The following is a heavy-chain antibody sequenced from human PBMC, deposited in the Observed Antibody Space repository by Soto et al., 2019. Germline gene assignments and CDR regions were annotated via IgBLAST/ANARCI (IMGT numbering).Heavy chain of an antibody. CDR1: GYDFTTCG. CDR2: ISAHNGNT. D-gene: IGHD1-1*01. V-gene: IGHV1-18*01. Sequence: QVHLVQSGAEEKKLGASVKVSCKGSGYDFTTCGITWVRQAPGQGLEWMAWISAHNGNTDYAQKLQGRVTVTRDTSTSTAYMELRSLRSDDTAVYYCARGRYGDYWGQGALVTVSS. CDR3: ARGRYGDY. J-gene: IGHJ4*02.